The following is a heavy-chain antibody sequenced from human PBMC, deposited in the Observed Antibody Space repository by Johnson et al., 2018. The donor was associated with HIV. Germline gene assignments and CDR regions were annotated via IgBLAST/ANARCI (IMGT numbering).Heavy chain of an antibody. Sequence: VQLVESGGGLVQPGGSLRLSCAASGFTFSSYDMHWVRQATGKGLEWVSAIGTAGDTYYPDSVKGRFTISRDNSKNTLYLQMNSLRAEDTAVYYCARDTGGGEPYDIWGQGTMVTVSS. CDR1: GFTFSSYD. CDR2: IGTAGDT. V-gene: IGHV3-13*01. D-gene: IGHD2-21*01. CDR3: ARDTGGGEPYDI. J-gene: IGHJ3*02.